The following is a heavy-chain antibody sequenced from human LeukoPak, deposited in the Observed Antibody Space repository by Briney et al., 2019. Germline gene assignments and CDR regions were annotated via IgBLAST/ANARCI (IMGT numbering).Heavy chain of an antibody. D-gene: IGHD6-6*01. CDR3: AKNLGSSSGGYFDY. Sequence: GGSLRLSCAASGFTFSSYAMSWVRQAPGKGLEWVSAISGSGGSTYYADSVKGRFTISRDNSKNTLYLQMNSLRAEDTAVHYCAKNLGSSSGGYFDYWGQGTLVTVSS. V-gene: IGHV3-23*01. CDR2: ISGSGGST. J-gene: IGHJ4*02. CDR1: GFTFSSYA.